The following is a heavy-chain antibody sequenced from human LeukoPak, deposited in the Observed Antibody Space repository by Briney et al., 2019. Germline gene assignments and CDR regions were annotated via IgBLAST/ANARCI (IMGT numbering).Heavy chain of an antibody. CDR2: IYYSGST. Sequence: SETLSLTCTVSGGSISSYYWSWIRQPPGKGLEWIGYIYYSGSTNYNPSLKSRVTISVDTSKNQFSLKLSSVTAADTAVYYCARDYYDSSGYSAFDIWGQGTTVTVSS. V-gene: IGHV4-59*01. J-gene: IGHJ3*02. CDR1: GGSISSYY. CDR3: ARDYYDSSGYSAFDI. D-gene: IGHD3-22*01.